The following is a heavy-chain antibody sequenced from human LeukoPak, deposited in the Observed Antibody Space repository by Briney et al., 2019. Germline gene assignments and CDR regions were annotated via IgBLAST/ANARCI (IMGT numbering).Heavy chain of an antibody. CDR2: IYSGGST. Sequence: GGSLRLSCADSGFTVSSNYMSWVRQAPGKGLEWVSVIYSGGSTYYADSVKGRFTISRDNSKNTLYLQMNSLRAEDTAVYYCARDMTKLGYFDYWGQGTLVTVSS. D-gene: IGHD7-27*01. CDR3: ARDMTKLGYFDY. CDR1: GFTVSSNY. V-gene: IGHV3-66*02. J-gene: IGHJ4*02.